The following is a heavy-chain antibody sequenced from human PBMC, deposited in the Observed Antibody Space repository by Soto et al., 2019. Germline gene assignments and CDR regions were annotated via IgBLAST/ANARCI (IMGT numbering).Heavy chain of an antibody. V-gene: IGHV2-5*02. Sequence: QITLKESGPTLVKPTQTLTLTCTFSGFSLSTSGVGVGWIRQPPGKALEWLALIYWDDDKRYTSSLKSRLTITKDTTKNQVVLTMTSMDPVDTATYYCAHRPSYCSGGSCYSGFDYWGQGTLVTVSS. CDR1: GFSLSTSGVG. D-gene: IGHD2-15*01. CDR2: IYWDDDK. J-gene: IGHJ4*02. CDR3: AHRPSYCSGGSCYSGFDY.